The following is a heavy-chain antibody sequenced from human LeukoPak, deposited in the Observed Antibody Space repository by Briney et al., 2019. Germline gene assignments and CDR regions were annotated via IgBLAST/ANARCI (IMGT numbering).Heavy chain of an antibody. CDR1: GGSISSYY. J-gene: IGHJ4*02. D-gene: IGHD3-22*01. CDR3: ARSITMIGEFYY. CDR2: IYYSGST. V-gene: IGHV4-59*01. Sequence: KPSETLSLTCTVSGGSISSYYWSWIRQPPGKGLEWIGYIYYSGSTNYNPSLKSRVTISVDTSKNQFSLKLSSVTAADTAVYYCARSITMIGEFYYWGQGTLVTVSS.